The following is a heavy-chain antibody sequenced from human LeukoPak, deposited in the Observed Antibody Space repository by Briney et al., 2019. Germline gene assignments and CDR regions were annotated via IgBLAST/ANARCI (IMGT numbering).Heavy chain of an antibody. V-gene: IGHV3-23*01. D-gene: IGHD3-16*01. Sequence: GVSLRLPCAPSVFTFSIYAMSWVRHAAGKRREWVSAISNSGGTTYYADSVERRFTISRDSYKNTLYLQMHTLRAEDTAVLYSAKDPPHVASPFDYWGQGTLVTVSS. J-gene: IGHJ4*02. CDR1: VFTFSIYA. CDR3: AKDPPHVASPFDY. CDR2: ISNSGGTT.